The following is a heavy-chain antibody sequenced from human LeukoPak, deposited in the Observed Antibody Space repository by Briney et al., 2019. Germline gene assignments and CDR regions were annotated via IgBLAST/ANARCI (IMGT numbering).Heavy chain of an antibody. CDR1: GFISDYY. Sequence: GGSLRLSCAASGFISDYYMSWIRQAPGKGLEWVSYITGSATTIHYADSVKGRLTISRDNAMNSLYLQMNSLRAEDTAIYYCARRCSSTSCLHYWGQGTLVTVSS. CDR2: ITGSATTI. J-gene: IGHJ4*02. V-gene: IGHV3-11*04. CDR3: ARRCSSTSCLHY. D-gene: IGHD2-2*01.